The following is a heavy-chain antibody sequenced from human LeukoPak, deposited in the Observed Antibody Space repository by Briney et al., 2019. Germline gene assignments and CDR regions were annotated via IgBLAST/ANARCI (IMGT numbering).Heavy chain of an antibody. CDR3: ARGQGIAARRFDY. CDR2: IYYSGRT. Sequence: SQTLSLTCTVSSGFINSGDYYWSWIRQPPGKGLEWIGYIYYSGRTYYNPSLKSRVTISIDTSKNQLSLKLSSVTAADTAVYYCARGQGIAARRFDYWGQGTLVTVSS. CDR1: SGFINSGDYY. V-gene: IGHV4-30-4*08. D-gene: IGHD6-6*01. J-gene: IGHJ4*02.